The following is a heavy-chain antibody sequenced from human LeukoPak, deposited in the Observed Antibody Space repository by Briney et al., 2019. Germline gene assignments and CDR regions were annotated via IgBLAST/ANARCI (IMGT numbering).Heavy chain of an antibody. D-gene: IGHD3-10*01. Sequence: SQTLSLTCTVSGGSISSGGYYWSWIRQHPGKGLEWIGYIYYSGSTYYNPSLKSRVTISVDTSKNQFSLKLSSVTAADTAVYYCARAVELYYGSGGKPLSHLIDYWGQGTLVTVSS. V-gene: IGHV4-31*03. J-gene: IGHJ4*02. CDR1: GGSISSGGYY. CDR3: ARAVELYYGSGGKPLSHLIDY. CDR2: IYYSGST.